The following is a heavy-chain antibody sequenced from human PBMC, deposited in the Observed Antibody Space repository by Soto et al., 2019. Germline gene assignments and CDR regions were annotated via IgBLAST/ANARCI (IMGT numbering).Heavy chain of an antibody. CDR1: GGTFSSYA. J-gene: IGHJ6*02. CDR2: IIPIFGTA. Sequence: QVQLVQSGAEVKKPGSSVKVSCKASGGTFSSYAISWVRQAPGQGLEWMGGIIPIFGTANYAQKFQGRVTITADESTSTAYMELSSLRSEDTAVYYCARGVVVAATYYYYGMDVWGQGTTVTVSS. V-gene: IGHV1-69*12. D-gene: IGHD2-15*01. CDR3: ARGVVVAATYYYYGMDV.